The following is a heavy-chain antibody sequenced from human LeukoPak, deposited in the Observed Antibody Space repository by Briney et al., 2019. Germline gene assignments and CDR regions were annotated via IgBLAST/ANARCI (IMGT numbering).Heavy chain of an antibody. J-gene: IGHJ4*02. D-gene: IGHD3-22*01. CDR2: INPNSGGT. CDR3: ARSFTYYYDSSGKEGNFDY. CDR1: GYTFTGYY. Sequence: ASVKVSCKASGYTFTGYYMHWVRQAPGQGLEWMGWINPNSGGTNYAQKFQGRVTMTRDTSISTAYMELSRLRSDDTAVYYCARSFTYYYDSSGKEGNFDYWGQGTLVTVSS. V-gene: IGHV1-2*02.